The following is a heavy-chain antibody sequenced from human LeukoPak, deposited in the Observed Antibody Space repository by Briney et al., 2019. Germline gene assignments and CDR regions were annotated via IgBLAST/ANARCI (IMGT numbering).Heavy chain of an antibody. J-gene: IGHJ3*02. V-gene: IGHV1-24*01. CDR1: GYTLTELS. D-gene: IGHD3-16*02. Sequence: GASVKVSCKVSGYTLTELSMHWVRQAPGKGLEWMGGFDPEDGETIYAQKFQGRVTMTEDTSTDTAYMELSSLRSEDTAVYYCATDGEYDYVWGSYRHRAFDIWGQGTMVTVSS. CDR2: FDPEDGET. CDR3: ATDGEYDYVWGSYRHRAFDI.